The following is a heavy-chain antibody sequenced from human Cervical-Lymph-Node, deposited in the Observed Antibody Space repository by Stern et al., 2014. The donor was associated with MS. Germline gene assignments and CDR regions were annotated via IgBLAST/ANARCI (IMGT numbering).Heavy chain of an antibody. Sequence: QVQLVESGAEVKLPGASVKVSCKTSGYIFNDYPMHWVRQAPGKGLEWVGWFDPKTGDTRYEQQFQGSFPMTRDTSTTTVSMELARLRSNDAAVYDCAREYARWSITEYFDYWGQGTLVIVSS. V-gene: IGHV1-2*02. CDR2: FDPKTGDT. CDR3: AREYARWSITEYFDY. J-gene: IGHJ4*02. D-gene: IGHD2-15*01. CDR1: GYIFNDYP.